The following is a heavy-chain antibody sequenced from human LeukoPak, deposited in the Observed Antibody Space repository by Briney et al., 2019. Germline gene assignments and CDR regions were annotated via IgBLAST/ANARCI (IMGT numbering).Heavy chain of an antibody. Sequence: GGSLRLSCAASGFTFDDYTMHWVRQAPGKGLEWVSLISWDGGSTYYADSVKGRFTISRDNSKNSLYLQMNSLRTEDTAVYYCARCIALAGIVYAFDMWGQGTMVTVSS. CDR3: ARCIALAGIVYAFDM. CDR1: GFTFDDYT. D-gene: IGHD6-19*01. J-gene: IGHJ3*02. V-gene: IGHV3-43*01. CDR2: ISWDGGST.